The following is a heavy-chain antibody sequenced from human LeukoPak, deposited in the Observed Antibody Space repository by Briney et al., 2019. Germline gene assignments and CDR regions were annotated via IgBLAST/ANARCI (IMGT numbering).Heavy chain of an antibody. CDR2: ISAYNGNT. V-gene: IGHV1-18*01. D-gene: IGHD6-13*01. J-gene: IGHJ6*03. CDR3: ARDRPGTGYYYYYYMDV. Sequence: ASVKVSCKASGYTFTGYGISWVRQAPGQGLEWMGWISAYNGNTNYAQKLQGRVTMTTDTSTSTAYMELRSLRSDDTAVYYCARDRPGTGYYYYYYMDVWGKGTTVTVSS. CDR1: GYTFTGYG.